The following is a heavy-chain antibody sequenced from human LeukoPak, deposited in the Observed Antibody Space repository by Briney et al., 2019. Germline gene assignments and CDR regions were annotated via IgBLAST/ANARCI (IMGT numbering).Heavy chain of an antibody. CDR3: GRGMIHREVTCSSTSCYWEYHFDY. J-gene: IGHJ4*02. CDR2: ISSSSSYI. D-gene: IGHD2-2*01. Sequence: GGSLRLSCAASGFTFSSYSMNWVRQAPGKGLEWVSSISSSSSYIYYADSVKGRFTISRDNAKNSLYLQMNSLRAEDTAVYYCGRGMIHREVTCSSTSCYWEYHFDYWGQGTLVTVSS. CDR1: GFTFSSYS. V-gene: IGHV3-21*01.